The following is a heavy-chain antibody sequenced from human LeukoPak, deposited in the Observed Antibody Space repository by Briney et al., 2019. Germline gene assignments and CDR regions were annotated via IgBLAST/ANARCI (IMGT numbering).Heavy chain of an antibody. Sequence: GGSLRLSCAASGFTFSSYWMHWVRQAPGKGLVWVSRIKSDGSSTSYADSVKGRFTISRDNSKNTLYLQMNSLRAEDTAVYYCARDLTSRVLRFLESGFDYWGQGTLVTVSS. CDR3: ARDLTSRVLRFLESGFDY. CDR2: IKSDGSST. J-gene: IGHJ4*02. V-gene: IGHV3-74*01. CDR1: GFTFSSYW. D-gene: IGHD3-3*01.